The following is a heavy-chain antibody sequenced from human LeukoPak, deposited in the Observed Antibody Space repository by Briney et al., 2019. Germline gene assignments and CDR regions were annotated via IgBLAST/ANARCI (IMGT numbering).Heavy chain of an antibody. CDR1: GGSISSYY. D-gene: IGHD1-1*01. V-gene: IGHV4-59*01. CDR3: ARVTVEGTIDY. J-gene: IGHJ4*02. CDR2: IYYSGST. Sequence: PSGTLSLTCTVSGGSISSYYWSWIRQPPGKGLEWIGYIYYSGSTNYNPSLKSRVTISVDTSKNQFSLKLSSVTAADTAVYYCARVTVEGTIDYWGQGTLVTVSS.